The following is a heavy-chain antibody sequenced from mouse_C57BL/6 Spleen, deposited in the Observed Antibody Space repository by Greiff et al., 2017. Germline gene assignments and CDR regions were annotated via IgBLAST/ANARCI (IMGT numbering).Heavy chain of an antibody. CDR3: TTRYYGSRNY. CDR2: IDPENGDT. J-gene: IGHJ2*01. D-gene: IGHD1-1*01. V-gene: IGHV14-4*01. CDR1: GFNIKDDY. Sequence: VQLQQSGAELVRPGASVKLSCTASGFNIKDDYMHWVKQRPEQGLEWIGWIDPENGDTEYASKFQGKATITADTSSNTAYLQLSSLTSEDTAVYYCTTRYYGSRNYWGQGTPLTVSS.